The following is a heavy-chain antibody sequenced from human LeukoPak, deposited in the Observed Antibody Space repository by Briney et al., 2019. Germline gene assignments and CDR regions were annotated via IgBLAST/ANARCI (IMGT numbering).Heavy chain of an antibody. V-gene: IGHV4-39*01. CDR3: ARGRSYGSPFVGY. Sequence: SETLSLTCTVSGGSISSSSYYWGWIRQPPGKGLEWIGSIYYSGSTYYNPSLKSRVTISVDTSKNQFSLKLSSVTAADTAVYYCARGRSYGSPFVGYWGQGTLVTVSS. CDR1: GGSISSSSYY. J-gene: IGHJ4*02. CDR2: IYYSGST. D-gene: IGHD5-18*01.